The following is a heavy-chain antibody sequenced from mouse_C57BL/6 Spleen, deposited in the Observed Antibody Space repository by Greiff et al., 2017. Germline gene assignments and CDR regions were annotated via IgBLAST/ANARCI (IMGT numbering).Heavy chain of an antibody. J-gene: IGHJ2*01. Sequence: QVQLQQSGAELVKPGASVKMSCKASGYTFTSYWITWVKQRPGQGLEWIGDIYPGSGSTNYNEKFKSKATLTVDTSSSTAYMQLSSLTSEDSAVYYCARFGGLLTRYYFDYWGQGTTLTVSS. V-gene: IGHV1-55*01. D-gene: IGHD2-3*01. CDR1: GYTFTSYW. CDR3: ARFGGLLTRYYFDY. CDR2: IYPGSGST.